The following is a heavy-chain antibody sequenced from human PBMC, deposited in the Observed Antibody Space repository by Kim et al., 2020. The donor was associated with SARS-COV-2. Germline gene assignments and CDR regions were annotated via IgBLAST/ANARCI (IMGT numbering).Heavy chain of an antibody. CDR2: NT. D-gene: IGHD3-10*01. J-gene: IGHJ3*02. CDR3: AKKAGAFDI. Sequence: NTGYAESVKGRVTISRDNAKHSLYLQMTSLRAEDTALYYCAKKAGAFDIWGQGTMVTVSA. V-gene: IGHV3-9*01.